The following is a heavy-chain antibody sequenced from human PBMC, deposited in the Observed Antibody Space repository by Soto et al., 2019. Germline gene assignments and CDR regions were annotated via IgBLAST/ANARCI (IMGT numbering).Heavy chain of an antibody. Sequence: QVPLVQSGAEVKKPGASVKVSCKGSGYAFTTYGITWVRQAPGQGLEWMGWISAHNGNTNYAQNHQGRVTVTRDTSTSTAYMELRSLRSNDTTVYYGVGRRYGEYWGQGALVTVSS. CDR1: GYAFTTYG. J-gene: IGHJ4*02. D-gene: IGHD3-10*01. V-gene: IGHV1-18*01. CDR3: VGRRYGEY. CDR2: ISAHNGNT.